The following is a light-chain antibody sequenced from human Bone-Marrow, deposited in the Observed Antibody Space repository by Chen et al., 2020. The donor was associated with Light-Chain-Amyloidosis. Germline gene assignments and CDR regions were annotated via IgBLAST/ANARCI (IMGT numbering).Light chain of an antibody. CDR3: QSADSSGTYEVI. V-gene: IGLV3-25*03. Sequence: SYELTPPPSVSVSPGQTATITCSGDDLPTKYAYWYQQKPGQAPVLVINRDTERPSGISERFSGSSSGTTATLTISGVQAEDEADYHCQSADSSGTYEVIFGGGTKLTVL. J-gene: IGLJ2*01. CDR1: DLPTKY. CDR2: RDT.